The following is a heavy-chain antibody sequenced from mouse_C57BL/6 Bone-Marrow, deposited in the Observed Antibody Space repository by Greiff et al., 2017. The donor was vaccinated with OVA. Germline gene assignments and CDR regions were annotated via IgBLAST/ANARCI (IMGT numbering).Heavy chain of an antibody. D-gene: IGHD2-10*02. V-gene: IGHV1-81*01. Sequence: QVQLQQSGAELARPGASVTLSCKASGYTFTSYGISWVKQRTGQGLEWIGEIYPRSGNTYYNEKFKGKATLTADKSSSTAYMELRSLTSEDTAVYFCARQYGKNDMDDWGQGTSVTVSS. CDR1: GYTFTSYG. CDR3: ARQYGKNDMDD. CDR2: IYPRSGNT. J-gene: IGHJ4*01.